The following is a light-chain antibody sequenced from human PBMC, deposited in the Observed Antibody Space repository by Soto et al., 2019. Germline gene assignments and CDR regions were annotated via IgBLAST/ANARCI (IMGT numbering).Light chain of an antibody. V-gene: IGLV2-14*03. J-gene: IGLJ2*01. CDR1: NSDVGGYNY. CDR3: SSYTSSGTRV. CDR2: DVN. Sequence: QAVVTQPASVSGSPGQSIAISCTGTNSDVGGYNYVSWYQHHPGKAPKLMIYDVNNRPSGVSNRFSGSKSGNTASLTISGLQAEDDADYYCSSYTSSGTRVFGGGTQLTVL.